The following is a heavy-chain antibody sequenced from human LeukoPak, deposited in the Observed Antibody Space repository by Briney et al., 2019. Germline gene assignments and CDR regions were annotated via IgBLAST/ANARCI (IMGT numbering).Heavy chain of an antibody. D-gene: IGHD1-26*01. CDR1: AYLFSTYW. CDR3: ARKGGHGLDV. Sequence: GESLKISCSASAYLFSTYWIAWVRHRPRKGLEWMGIIYPGDSDIKYSPSFEGQVIISGDKSTSTAHLQWSSLKASDSAIYYCARKGGHGLDVWGQGTTVSVSS. J-gene: IGHJ6*02. V-gene: IGHV5-51*01. CDR2: IYPGDSDI.